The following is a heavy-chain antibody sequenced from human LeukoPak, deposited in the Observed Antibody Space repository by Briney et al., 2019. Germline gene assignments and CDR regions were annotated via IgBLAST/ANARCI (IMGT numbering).Heavy chain of an antibody. CDR2: IWYDGSNK. V-gene: IGHV3-33*01. CDR3: ARDRNVHARPTYYFDY. D-gene: IGHD3-10*02. J-gene: IGHJ4*02. Sequence: PGGSLRLSCAASGFTFSSYGMHWVRQAPGKGLEWVAVIWYDGSNKYYADSVKGRFTISRDNSKNTLYLQMNSLRAEDTAVYHCARDRNVHARPTYYFDYWGQGTLVTVSS. CDR1: GFTFSSYG.